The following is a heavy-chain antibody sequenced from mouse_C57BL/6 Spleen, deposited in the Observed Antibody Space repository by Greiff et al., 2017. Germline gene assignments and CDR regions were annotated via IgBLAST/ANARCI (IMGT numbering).Heavy chain of an antibody. CDR1: GYTFTDYE. D-gene: IGHD1-1*01. J-gene: IGHJ3*01. V-gene: IGHV1-15*01. CDR2: IDPSTGGT. CDR3: TREGYYGAWFAY. Sequence: LQESGAELVRPGASVTLSCKASGYTFTDYEMQWVKQTPVHGLAWIGAIDPSTGGTAYNQKFKGKDILTVDKSSSTAYLELSSLTSEDSAVYDCTREGYYGAWFAYWGQGTLVTVSA.